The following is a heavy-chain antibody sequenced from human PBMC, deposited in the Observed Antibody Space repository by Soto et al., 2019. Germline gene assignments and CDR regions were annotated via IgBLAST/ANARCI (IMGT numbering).Heavy chain of an antibody. CDR2: IYPGDSDT. CDR3: ARQAVAYYDFWSGYYPDAFDI. CDR1: GYSFTSYW. V-gene: IGHV5-51*01. Sequence: TGESLKISCKGSGYSFTSYWIGWVRQMPGKGLEWMGIIYPGDSDTRYSPSFQGQVTISADKSISTAYLQWSSLKASDTAMYYCARQAVAYYDFWSGYYPDAFDIWGQGTMVTVSS. D-gene: IGHD3-3*01. J-gene: IGHJ3*02.